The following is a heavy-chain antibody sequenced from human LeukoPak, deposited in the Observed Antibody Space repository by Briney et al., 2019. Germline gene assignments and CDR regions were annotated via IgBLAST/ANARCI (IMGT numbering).Heavy chain of an antibody. CDR3: VRQGLQSGTYPAY. J-gene: IGHJ4*02. V-gene: IGHV5-51*01. CDR1: GYTFNNYW. Sequence: GESLKISCKASGYTFNNYWIGWVGQMPGRGLEWMGMLYPDGSATTYHPSFEGRVTISADKSVTTAYLEGNSLKASDTALYYCVRQGLQSGTYPAYWGPGTLVTVSS. D-gene: IGHD1-26*01. CDR2: LYPDGSAT.